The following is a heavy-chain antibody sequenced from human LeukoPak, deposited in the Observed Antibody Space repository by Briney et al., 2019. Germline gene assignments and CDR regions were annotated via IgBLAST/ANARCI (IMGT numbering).Heavy chain of an antibody. D-gene: IGHD3-10*01. CDR2: ISSSGITI. Sequence: GSLRLSCVGSGFTFSDFYMSWIRQAPGKGLEWVSYISSSGITIHYADSVKGRFTISRDNAKNSLYLQMNSLRADDTAVYYCARDQATMLRGENNWGQGTLVTVSS. J-gene: IGHJ4*02. CDR1: GFTFSDFY. V-gene: IGHV3-11*04. CDR3: ARDQATMLRGENN.